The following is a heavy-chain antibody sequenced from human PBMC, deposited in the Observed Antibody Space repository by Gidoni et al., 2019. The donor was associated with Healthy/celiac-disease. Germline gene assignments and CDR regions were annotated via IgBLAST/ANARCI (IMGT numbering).Heavy chain of an antibody. Sequence: QVQLQEAGAGRVRPAPALSLTCTVSGGSISSGGYYGSGIRQHPGKGREWIGYIYYSGSTYYPPSLKSRVTISVATSKHQFSLKLSSVTAAATAVYYCARGAGGYHDYFDYWGQGTLVTVSS. V-gene: IGHV4-31*03. D-gene: IGHD5-12*01. CDR2: IYYSGST. CDR1: GGSISSGGYY. J-gene: IGHJ4*02. CDR3: ARGAGGYHDYFDY.